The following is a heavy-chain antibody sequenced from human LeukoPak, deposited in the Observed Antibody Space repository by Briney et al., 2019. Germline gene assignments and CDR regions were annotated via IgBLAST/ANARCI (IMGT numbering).Heavy chain of an antibody. CDR3: ARDVGATSFWFDP. CDR2: INHSGST. D-gene: IGHD1-26*01. J-gene: IGHJ5*02. Sequence: SETLSLTCAVYGGSFSGYYWSWIRQPPGKGLEWIGEINHSGSTNYNPSLKSRVTIPVDTSKNQFSLKLSSVTAADTAVYYCARDVGATSFWFDPWGQGTLVTVSS. V-gene: IGHV4-34*01. CDR1: GGSFSGYY.